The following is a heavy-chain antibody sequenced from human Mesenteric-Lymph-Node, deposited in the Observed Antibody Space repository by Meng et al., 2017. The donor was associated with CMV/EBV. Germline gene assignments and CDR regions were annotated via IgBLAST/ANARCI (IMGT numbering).Heavy chain of an antibody. V-gene: IGHV3-73*01. J-gene: IGHJ4*02. CDR3: ASDILTGYHDY. Sequence: GGSLRLSCAASGFSFSGSAMHWVRQASGKGLEWVGLIRSKPNSYATAYAASVKGRFTISRDDSKDTAYLQMNSLKTEDTAVYYCASDILTGYHDYWGQGTLVTVSS. CDR2: IRSKPNSYAT. CDR1: GFSFSGSA. D-gene: IGHD3-9*01.